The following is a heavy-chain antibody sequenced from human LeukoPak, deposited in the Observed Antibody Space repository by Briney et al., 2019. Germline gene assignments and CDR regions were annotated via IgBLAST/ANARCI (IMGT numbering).Heavy chain of an antibody. J-gene: IGHJ4*02. CDR2: ISGSGGST. D-gene: IGHD6-19*01. CDR3: AKRRSEYSSGWYEPFDY. V-gene: IGHV3-23*01. Sequence: GGSLRLSCAASGFTFSSYAMSWVRQAPGKGLEWVSAISGSGGSTYYADSVKGRFTISRDNSKNTLYLQMNSLRAEDTAVYYCAKRRSEYSSGWYEPFDYWGQGILVTVSS. CDR1: GFTFSSYA.